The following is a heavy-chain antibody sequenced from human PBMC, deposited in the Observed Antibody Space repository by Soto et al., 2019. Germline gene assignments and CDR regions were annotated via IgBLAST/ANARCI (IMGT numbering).Heavy chain of an antibody. Sequence: TLSLTRPVSGGSISIGDYYWSWIRQPPGKGLEWIGYIYYSGSTYYNPSLKSRVTISVDTSKNQFSLKLSSVTAADTAVYYCDRDGDAGGDYVYYYYGMDVWGQGTKVTVYS. D-gene: IGHD4-17*01. CDR3: DRDGDAGGDYVYYYYGMDV. V-gene: IGHV4-30-4*01. CDR2: IYYSGST. J-gene: IGHJ6*02. CDR1: GGSISIGDYY.